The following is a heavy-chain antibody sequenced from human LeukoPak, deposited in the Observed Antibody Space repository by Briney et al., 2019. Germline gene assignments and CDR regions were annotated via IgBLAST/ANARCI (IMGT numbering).Heavy chain of an antibody. CDR3: AKMKGHPLPKYYMDV. V-gene: IGHV3-23*01. CDR1: GFTFSGFA. Sequence: GGSLRLSCAASGFTFSGFAMSRVRRTPGKGLEWVSGISGSGDNTLYADSVKGRFTISRDNSKNTLYLEMNSLRAEDTAIYYCAKMKGHPLPKYYMDVWGQGTTVTVS. J-gene: IGHJ6*03. CDR2: ISGSGDNT.